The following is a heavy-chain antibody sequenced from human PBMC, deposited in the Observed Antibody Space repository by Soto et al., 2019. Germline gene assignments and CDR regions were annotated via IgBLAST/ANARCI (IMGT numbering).Heavy chain of an antibody. CDR1: GYTFSNYG. Sequence: QVHVVQSGPEVKKPGASVKVSCKTSGYTFSNYGIAWVRQAPGQGLEWMGWISAYNGVTNYAQNFQGRVTMTTDTSTSTAYMELRSLRSDDTALYYCARAIAVIASTPPLHNNWFDPWGQGTLVTVSS. CDR3: ARAIAVIASTPPLHNNWFDP. CDR2: ISAYNGVT. D-gene: IGHD2-15*01. V-gene: IGHV1-18*01. J-gene: IGHJ5*02.